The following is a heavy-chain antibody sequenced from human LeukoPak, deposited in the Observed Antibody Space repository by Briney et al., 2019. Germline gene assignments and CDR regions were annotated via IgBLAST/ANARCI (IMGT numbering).Heavy chain of an antibody. J-gene: IGHJ4*02. CDR1: GGAFSSYD. D-gene: IGHD4-23*01. V-gene: IGHV1-69*13. Sequence: SVNVSCKTSGGAFSSYDISWLRQAPGQGLEWMGGITPIFGTANYAQKFQGRVTITAVESMSTAYMELSSLRSEDTAVYYCARGWLAETTVVTPYNYWGQGTLVTVSS. CDR3: ARGWLAETTVVTPYNY. CDR2: ITPIFGTA.